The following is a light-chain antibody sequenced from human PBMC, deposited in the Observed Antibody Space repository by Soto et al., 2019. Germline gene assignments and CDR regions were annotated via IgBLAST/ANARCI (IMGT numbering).Light chain of an antibody. J-gene: IGKJ3*01. CDR2: GAS. Sequence: DIQMTQSPSSLSASIGDRVTITCRASQSIRSYLNWYQQKPGKAPKVLIYGASTLRRGVPSRFSGSGSGSDFTLTISSVQPEDFATYYCQQSYSTPLTFGPGTKLDIK. CDR3: QQSYSTPLT. CDR1: QSIRSY. V-gene: IGKV1-39*01.